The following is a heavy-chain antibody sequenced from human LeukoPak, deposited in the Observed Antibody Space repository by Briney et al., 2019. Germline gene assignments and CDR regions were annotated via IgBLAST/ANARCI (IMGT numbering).Heavy chain of an antibody. V-gene: IGHV3-66*01. J-gene: IGHJ6*02. D-gene: IGHD5-24*01. CDR3: ASRDKGYYYGMDV. CDR2: IYSGGST. Sequence: GGSQRLTCVASGFTVSTNYMSWVRHTPGKGLEWVSLIYSGGSTYYADSVKGRFTISRDNSKNTLYLQMNSLRAEDTAVYYCASRDKGYYYGMDVWGQGTTVTVSS. CDR1: GFTVSTNY.